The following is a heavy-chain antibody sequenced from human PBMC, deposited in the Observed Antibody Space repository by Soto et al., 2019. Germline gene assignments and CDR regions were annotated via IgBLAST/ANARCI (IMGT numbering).Heavy chain of an antibody. CDR2: INSDGTKT. D-gene: IGHD5-12*01. CDR3: ATVATNSYDWLDP. V-gene: IGHV3-74*01. CDR1: GFTFNTYW. J-gene: IGHJ5*02. Sequence: EVQRVESGGTLVQPGGSLRLSCAASGFTFNTYWINWVRHAPGRGLVCVSRINSDGTKTTYADSVKGRFTSSRDNAKNTVYLQMNSLTAEDTAVYSCATVATNSYDWLDPWGQGTLVTVSS.